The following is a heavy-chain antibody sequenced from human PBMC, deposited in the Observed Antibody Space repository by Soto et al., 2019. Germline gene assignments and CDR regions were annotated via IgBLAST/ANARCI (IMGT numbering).Heavy chain of an antibody. CDR3: ARDPTYSSSLEPPDY. Sequence: GGSLRLSCAASGFTFSSYWMSWVRQAPGKGLEWVANIKQDGSEKYYVDSVKGRFTISRDNAKNSLYLQMNSLRAEDTAVYYCARDPTYSSSLEPPDYWGQGTLVTVSS. D-gene: IGHD6-6*01. CDR2: IKQDGSEK. CDR1: GFTFSSYW. V-gene: IGHV3-7*03. J-gene: IGHJ4*02.